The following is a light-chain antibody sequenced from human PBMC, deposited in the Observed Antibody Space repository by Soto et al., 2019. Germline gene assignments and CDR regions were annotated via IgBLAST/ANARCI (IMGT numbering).Light chain of an antibody. CDR2: GNS. Sequence: QSALTQPPSVSGAPGQRVTISCTGSSSNIGAGYDVHWYQQLPGTAPKLLIYGNSNRPSGVPDRFSGSKSGTSASLAITVLQAEYEAVYYFQSYASCLSPFYVFRTGTMVT. CDR1: SSNIGAGYD. J-gene: IGLJ1*01. V-gene: IGLV1-40*01. CDR3: QSYASCLSPFYV.